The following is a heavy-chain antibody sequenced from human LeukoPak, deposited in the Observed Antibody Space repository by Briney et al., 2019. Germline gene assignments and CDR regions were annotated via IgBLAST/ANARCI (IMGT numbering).Heavy chain of an antibody. J-gene: IGHJ4*02. Sequence: GRSLRLSCAASGFTFSSYGMHWVRQAPGKGLEWVAVIWYGGSNKYYADSVKGRFTISRDNSKNTLYLQMNSLRAEDTAVYYCAKDLEGYRAAAGAFDYWGQGTLVTVSS. D-gene: IGHD6-13*01. V-gene: IGHV3-30*18. CDR3: AKDLEGYRAAAGAFDY. CDR2: IWYGGSNK. CDR1: GFTFSSYG.